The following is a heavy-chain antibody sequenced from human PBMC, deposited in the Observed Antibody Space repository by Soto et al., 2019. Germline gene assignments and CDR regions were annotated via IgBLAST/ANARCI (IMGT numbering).Heavy chain of an antibody. CDR1: GYTFTTHG. J-gene: IGHJ4*02. D-gene: IGHD2-21*01. CDR2: ISGYNGNT. Sequence: QVLQSGAEVKKPGASVKVSCTPSGYTFTTHGFSWVRQAPGQGLERMGWISGYNGNTNFAQKVQGRVTMTTDTSTSTAYMELRILRSHDTAIYYCASWGGQKHAFGGPFDSWGQGTRVSVSS. V-gene: IGHV1-18*04. CDR3: ASWGGQKHAFGGPFDS.